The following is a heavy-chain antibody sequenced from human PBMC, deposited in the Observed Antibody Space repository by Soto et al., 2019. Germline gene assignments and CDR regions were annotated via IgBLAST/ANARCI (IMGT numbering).Heavy chain of an antibody. J-gene: IGHJ4*02. V-gene: IGHV3-30-3*01. CDR2: ISYDGSNK. CDR1: GFTFSSYA. Sequence: QVQLVESGGGVVQPGRSLRLSCAASGFTFSSYAMHWVRQAPGKGLEWVAVISYDGSNKYYADSVKGRFTISRDNSKNTLYLQMNSLRAEDTAVYYCARGAMIVVVIKIGDYWVQGTLVTVSS. CDR3: ARGAMIVVVIKIGDY. D-gene: IGHD3-22*01.